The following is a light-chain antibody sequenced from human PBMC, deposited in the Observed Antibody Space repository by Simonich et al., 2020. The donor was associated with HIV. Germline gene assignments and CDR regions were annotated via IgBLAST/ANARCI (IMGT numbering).Light chain of an antibody. CDR1: HGIRTW. CDR3: QQAIGFPRT. J-gene: IGKJ1*01. V-gene: IGKV1-12*01. Sequence: DIQMTQSPSSVSASVGHRVTITCRACHGIRTWLAWYHQKPGKDHKLLIYAASSLQSGVPSSVSGSGPGTKFTLTNTSLQPEDFATYYCQQAIGFPRTFGQGTKVEVK. CDR2: AAS.